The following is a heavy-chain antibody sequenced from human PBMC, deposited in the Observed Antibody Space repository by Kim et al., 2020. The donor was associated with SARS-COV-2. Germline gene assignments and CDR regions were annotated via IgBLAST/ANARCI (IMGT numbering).Heavy chain of an antibody. V-gene: IGHV4-59*09. J-gene: IGHJ6*02. D-gene: IGHD4-17*01. CDR3: ARGNYGDLTYYYYYGMDV. Sequence: TSRVTISVDTSKNQFSLKLSSVTAADTAVYYCARGNYGDLTYYYYYGMDVWGQGTTVTVSS.